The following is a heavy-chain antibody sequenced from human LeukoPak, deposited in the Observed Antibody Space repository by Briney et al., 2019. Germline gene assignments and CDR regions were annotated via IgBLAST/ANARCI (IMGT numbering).Heavy chain of an antibody. V-gene: IGHV3-30*04. CDR1: GFKFYSYA. D-gene: IGHD6-13*01. CDR3: ARSPGPAAVAFDY. CDR2: ISFDGSEK. J-gene: IGHJ4*02. Sequence: GGSLRLSCAASGFKFYSYAMHWVRQAPGKGLEWVASISFDGSEKYYRDSVKGRFTISRDNSKNTVSLQMNSLRPEDTAVYYCARSPGPAAVAFDYWGQGTLGTVSS.